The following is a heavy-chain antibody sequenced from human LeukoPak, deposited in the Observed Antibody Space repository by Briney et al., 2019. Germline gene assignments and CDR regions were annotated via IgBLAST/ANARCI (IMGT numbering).Heavy chain of an antibody. CDR3: AKSMIVVVPFDY. CDR2: ISGSGSST. CDR1: GFTFSSYA. Sequence: GGSLRLSCAASGFTFSSYAMSWVRQAPGKGLEWVSTISGSGSSTYYADSVKGRFTISRDNSKNTLYLQMNSLRAEDTAVYYCAKSMIVVVPFDYWGQGTLVTVSS. D-gene: IGHD3-22*01. V-gene: IGHV3-23*01. J-gene: IGHJ4*02.